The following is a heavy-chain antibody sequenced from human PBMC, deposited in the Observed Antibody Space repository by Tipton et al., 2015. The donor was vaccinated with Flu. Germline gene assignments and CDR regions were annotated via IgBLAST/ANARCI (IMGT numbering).Heavy chain of an antibody. CDR2: IYTSGST. J-gene: IGHJ4*02. V-gene: IGHV4-61*02. Sequence: TLSLTCTVSGGSISRGSYYYNWIRQPAGKGLEWIGRIYTSGSTDYNPSLKSRVTMSVDTSKNHFSLNLRSVTAADTAVYYCARDLGIGWFYFDYWGQGSLVIVSS. CDR1: GGSISRGSYY. CDR3: ARDLGIGWFYFDY. D-gene: IGHD6-19*01.